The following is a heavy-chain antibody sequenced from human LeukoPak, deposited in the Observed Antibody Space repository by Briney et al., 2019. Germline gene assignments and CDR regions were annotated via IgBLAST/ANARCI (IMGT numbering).Heavy chain of an antibody. CDR2: ISYDGSNK. CDR1: GYTFTGYY. D-gene: IGHD3-9*01. V-gene: IGHV3-30-3*01. CDR3: AREDYDMDYFDY. J-gene: IGHJ4*02. Sequence: SCKASGYTFTGYYMHWVRQAPGKGLEWVAVISYDGSNKYYADSVKGRFTISRDNSKNTLYLQMNSLRAEDTAVYYCAREDYDMDYFDYWGQGTLVTVSS.